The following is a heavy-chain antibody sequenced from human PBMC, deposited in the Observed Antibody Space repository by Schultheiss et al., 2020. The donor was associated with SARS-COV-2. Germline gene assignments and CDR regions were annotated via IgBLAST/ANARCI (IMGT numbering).Heavy chain of an antibody. CDR1: GGSISSYY. V-gene: IGHV4-59*12. CDR3: ARGTIENYDFWSGRLPKYGMDV. CDR2: IYYSGST. D-gene: IGHD3-3*01. J-gene: IGHJ6*02. Sequence: SETLSLTCTVSGGSISSYYWSWIRQPPGKGLEWIGYIYYSGSTNYNPSLKSRVTISADTSKKQFYLKLSSVTAADTAVYYCARGTIENYDFWSGRLPKYGMDVWGQGTTVTVSS.